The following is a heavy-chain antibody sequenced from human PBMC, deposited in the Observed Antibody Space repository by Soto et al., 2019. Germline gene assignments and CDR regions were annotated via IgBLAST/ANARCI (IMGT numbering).Heavy chain of an antibody. D-gene: IGHD3-22*01. J-gene: IGHJ4*02. CDR1: GYSISSGYY. Sequence: SETLSLTCAVSGYSISSGYYWGWIRQPPGKGLEWIGSIYHSGSTYYNPSLKSRVTISVDTSKNQFSLKLSSVTAADTAVYYCARDYYDSSGYYDIFDYWGQGTLVTVSS. V-gene: IGHV4-38-2*02. CDR2: IYHSGST. CDR3: ARDYYDSSGYYDIFDY.